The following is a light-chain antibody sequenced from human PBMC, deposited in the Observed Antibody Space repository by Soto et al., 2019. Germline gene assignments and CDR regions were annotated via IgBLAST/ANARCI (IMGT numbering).Light chain of an antibody. CDR1: QSISNW. CDR3: QQSFSTPPT. CDR2: GAS. V-gene: IGKV1-39*01. Sequence: DIQMTQSPSTLSASVGDRVTITCRASQSISNWLAWYQQKLGKAPDLLIYGASSLQRGVPSRFGGSGSGTNFTLTIINFQPEDFATYYCQQSFSTPPTFGRGTKVDIK. J-gene: IGKJ1*01.